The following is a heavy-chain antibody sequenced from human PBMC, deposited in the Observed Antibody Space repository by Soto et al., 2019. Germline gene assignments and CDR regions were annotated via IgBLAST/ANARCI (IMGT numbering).Heavy chain of an antibody. CDR3: AKDSPVGVPILREIQE. CDR2: ISGSGGRT. D-gene: IGHD2-15*01. Sequence: VVSLILSCASSGFTFSNYFMCWFRQAPGKGLEWVSVISGSGGRTYYADSVKCRFTLSRDNSKNTVYLKMNSLRAEDTAVYYCAKDSPVGVPILREIQEWGQGNLVNVSS. V-gene: IGHV3-23*01. J-gene: IGHJ1*01. CDR1: GFTFSNYF.